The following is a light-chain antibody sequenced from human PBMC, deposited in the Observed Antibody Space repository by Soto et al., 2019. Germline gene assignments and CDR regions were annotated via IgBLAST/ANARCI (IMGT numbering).Light chain of an antibody. V-gene: IGKV1-39*01. J-gene: IGKJ4*01. CDR3: QQSFTTTLT. CDR1: QSIGRF. Sequence: IEVTQSPCSLAASLGDRVTITCRASQSIGRFLNWHQQKPGKPPNVLINVASTLRSGVPSRFSGSGSGTDFNLTINSLQPEDFATYFCQQSFTTTLTFGGGTKVDIK. CDR2: VAS.